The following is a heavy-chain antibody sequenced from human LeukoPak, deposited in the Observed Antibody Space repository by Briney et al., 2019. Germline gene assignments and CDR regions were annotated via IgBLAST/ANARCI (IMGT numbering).Heavy chain of an antibody. CDR2: IRYDGSNK. Sequence: GGSLRLSCAASGFTFSSYGMHWVRQAPGKGLEWVAFIRYDGSNKYYADSVKGRFTISRDNSKNTLYLQMNSLRAEDTAVYYCARTGGWSFDYWGQGTLVTVSS. CDR3: ARTGGWSFDY. V-gene: IGHV3-30*02. J-gene: IGHJ4*02. CDR1: GFTFSSYG. D-gene: IGHD6-19*01.